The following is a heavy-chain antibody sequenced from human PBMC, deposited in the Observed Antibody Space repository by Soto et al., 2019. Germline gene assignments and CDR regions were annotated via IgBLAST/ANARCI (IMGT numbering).Heavy chain of an antibody. Sequence: PGGSLRLSCTASGFIFSNYAMFWVRQTPGKGLEWVALISYDEINIRYVDSVKGRFTISRDNSKNTVYLQMNSLRAEDTAVYYCAKRGDMTRGDIFPYIDYWGLGTLVTVSS. J-gene: IGHJ4*02. CDR1: GFIFSNYA. V-gene: IGHV3-30*18. CDR2: ISYDEINI. CDR3: AKRGDMTRGDIFPYIDY. D-gene: IGHD3-9*01.